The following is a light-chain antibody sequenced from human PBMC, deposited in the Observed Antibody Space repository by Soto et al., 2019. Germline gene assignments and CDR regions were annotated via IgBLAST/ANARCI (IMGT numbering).Light chain of an antibody. J-gene: IGKJ1*01. Sequence: DIQMTQSPSSLSASVGDRVTITCRASQAIRKDLAWYQQKQGRAPKRLIYGSSSLQSGVPSRFSGRGSGTEFTLTILSLQPEDCATYYCLQHNVFPRTFGQGTKVEIK. V-gene: IGKV1-17*01. CDR1: QAIRKD. CDR3: LQHNVFPRT. CDR2: GSS.